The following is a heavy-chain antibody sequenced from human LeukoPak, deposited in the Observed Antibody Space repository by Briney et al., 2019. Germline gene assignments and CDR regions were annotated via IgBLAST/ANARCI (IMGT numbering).Heavy chain of an antibody. CDR1: GFTFSSYS. J-gene: IGHJ3*02. CDR2: ISSSSSTI. D-gene: IGHD3-3*01. Sequence: GGSLRLSCAASGFTFSSYSMNWVRQAPGKGLEWVSYISSSSSTIYYADSVKGRFTISRDNAKNSLYLQMNSLRAEDTAVYYCAKDQSYYDFWSGFDAFDIWGQGTMVTVSS. V-gene: IGHV3-48*04. CDR3: AKDQSYYDFWSGFDAFDI.